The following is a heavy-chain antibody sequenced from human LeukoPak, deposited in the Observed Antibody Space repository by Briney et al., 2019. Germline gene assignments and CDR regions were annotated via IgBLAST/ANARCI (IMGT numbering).Heavy chain of an antibody. CDR2: IKQDGSEK. V-gene: IGHV3-7*01. J-gene: IGHJ4*02. D-gene: IGHD5-18*01. CDR1: GFTVSSNY. CDR3: ARDARRTGASGYSYGYSY. Sequence: GGSLRLSCAASGFTVSSNYMSWVRQAPGKGLEWVANIKQDGSEKYYVDSVKGRFTISRDNAKNSLYLQMNSLRAEDTAVYYCARDARRTGASGYSYGYSYWGQGTLVTVSS.